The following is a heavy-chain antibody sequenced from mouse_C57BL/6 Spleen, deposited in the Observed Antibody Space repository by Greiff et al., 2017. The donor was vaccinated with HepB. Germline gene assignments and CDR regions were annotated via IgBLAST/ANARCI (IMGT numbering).Heavy chain of an antibody. CDR3: ASPRGYPEWYFDV. CDR2: ISSGGSYT. J-gene: IGHJ1*03. D-gene: IGHD2-2*01. CDR1: GFTFSSYG. V-gene: IGHV5-6*01. Sequence: EVMLVESGGDLVKPGGSLKLSCAASGFTFSSYGMSWVRQTPDKRLEWVATISSGGSYTYYPDSVKGRFTISRDNAKNTLYLQMSSLKSEDTAMYYCASPRGYPEWYFDVWGTGTTVTVSS.